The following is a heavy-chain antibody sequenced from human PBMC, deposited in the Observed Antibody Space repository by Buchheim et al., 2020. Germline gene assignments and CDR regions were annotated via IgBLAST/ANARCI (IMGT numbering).Heavy chain of an antibody. D-gene: IGHD2-15*01. CDR1: GFTFRSYW. J-gene: IGHJ5*02. CDR2: INSDVSTT. V-gene: IGHV3-74*01. CDR3: ARQVHDSGGLHNWFDP. Sequence: DVQLVESGGSLVQPGGSLRLSCAASGFTFRSYWMHWVRQAPGKGLVWVSRINSDVSTTNYADSVRGRFTISRDNARNTLYLKMDSLRAEDTAVYYCARQVHDSGGLHNWFDPWGQGTL.